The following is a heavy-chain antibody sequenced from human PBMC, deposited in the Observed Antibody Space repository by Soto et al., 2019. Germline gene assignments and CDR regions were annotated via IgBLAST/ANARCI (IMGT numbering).Heavy chain of an antibody. J-gene: IGHJ5*02. CDR2: IYYRGST. CDR3: ARDFLGRGEGFDP. CDR1: GGSISSYY. Sequence: PSETLSLTCTVSGGSISSYYWSWIRQPPGKGLEWIGYIYYRGSTNYNPSLKSRVTISVDTSKNQFSLKLSSVTAADTAVYYCARDFLGRGEGFDPWGQGTLVTV. V-gene: IGHV4-59*01. D-gene: IGHD1-26*01.